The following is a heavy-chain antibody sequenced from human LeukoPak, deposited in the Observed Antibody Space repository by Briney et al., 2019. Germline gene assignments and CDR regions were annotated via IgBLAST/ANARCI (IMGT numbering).Heavy chain of an antibody. V-gene: IGHV4-59*08. CDR1: GGSISNYY. J-gene: IGHJ3*02. D-gene: IGHD1-26*01. CDR3: ARHDPIVGTPDAFDI. Sequence: SETLSLTCTVSGGSISNYYWSWIRQPPGKGLEWIGNIHYSGSTSYNPPLKSRVTISVDTSKNQFSLRLSSVTTADTAVYYCARHDPIVGTPDAFDIWGQGTMVTVSS. CDR2: IHYSGST.